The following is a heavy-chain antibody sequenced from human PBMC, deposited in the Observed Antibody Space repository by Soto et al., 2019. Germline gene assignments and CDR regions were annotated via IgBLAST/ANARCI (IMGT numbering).Heavy chain of an antibody. CDR2: ISGSGGRS. CDR1: GFTFSNYA. J-gene: IGHJ4*02. CDR3: AKAYFVWSSEQPYYFDY. V-gene: IGHV3-23*01. D-gene: IGHD3-16*01. Sequence: EVQLLDSGGALVQPGGSLRLSCEASGFTFSNYAMTWVRQGQGKGLEWVSGISGSGGRSYYADSVKGRFTISRDNSKSTLYLQMNSLRAEDTAVYYCAKAYFVWSSEQPYYFDYWGQGTLVTVSS.